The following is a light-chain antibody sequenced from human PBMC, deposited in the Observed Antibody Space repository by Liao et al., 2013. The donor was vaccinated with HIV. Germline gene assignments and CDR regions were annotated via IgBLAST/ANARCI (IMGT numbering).Light chain of an antibody. CDR1: KLGNKF. CDR2: QDT. Sequence: SYELTQPSSVSVSPGQTAIITCSGDKLGNKFVCWYQQKPGQSPVLVIDQDTKRPSGIPERFSGSNSGNTATLTISGTQAMDEADYYCQAWDSSTAVFGTGTKVTVL. V-gene: IGLV3-1*01. CDR3: QAWDSSTAV. J-gene: IGLJ1*01.